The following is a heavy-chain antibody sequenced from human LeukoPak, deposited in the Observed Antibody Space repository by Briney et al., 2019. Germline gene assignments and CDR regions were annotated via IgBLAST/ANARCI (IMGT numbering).Heavy chain of an antibody. Sequence: ASETLSLTCTVSGGSISSGSYYWSWIRQPAGKGLEWIGRIYTSGSTNYNPSLKSRVTISVDTSKNQFSLKLSSVTAADTAVYYCARVPRDWGQGTLVTVSS. CDR1: GGSISSGSYY. CDR3: ARVPRD. J-gene: IGHJ4*02. CDR2: IYTSGST. V-gene: IGHV4-61*02.